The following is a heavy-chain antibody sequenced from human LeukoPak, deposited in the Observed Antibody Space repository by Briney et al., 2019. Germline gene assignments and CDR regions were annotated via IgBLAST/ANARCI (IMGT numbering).Heavy chain of an antibody. D-gene: IGHD3-10*02. Sequence: PRGSLRLSCAASGFTFSSYEMSWVRQAPGKGLGWVSYISSSGSTIYYADSVEGRFTISRENTKNSLYLQMNSLRAEHTAVYYCTERGITMIGGVWGKGTTVTISS. V-gene: IGHV3-48*03. J-gene: IGHJ6*04. CDR3: TERGITMIGGV. CDR1: GFTFSSYE. CDR2: ISSSGSTI.